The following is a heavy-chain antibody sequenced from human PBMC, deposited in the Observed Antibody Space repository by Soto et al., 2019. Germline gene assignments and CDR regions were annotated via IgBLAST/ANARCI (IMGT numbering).Heavy chain of an antibody. CDR3: AKLSVPMVDSGPYYYYGMDV. CDR2: ISGSGGST. CDR1: GFTFSSYA. V-gene: IGHV3-23*01. J-gene: IGHJ6*02. D-gene: IGHD3-10*01. Sequence: GGSLRLSCAASGFTFSSYAMSWVRQAPGKGLEWVSAISGSGGSTYYADSVKGRFTISRDNSKNTLYLQMNSLRAEDTAVYYFAKLSVPMVDSGPYYYYGMDVWGQGTTVTVS.